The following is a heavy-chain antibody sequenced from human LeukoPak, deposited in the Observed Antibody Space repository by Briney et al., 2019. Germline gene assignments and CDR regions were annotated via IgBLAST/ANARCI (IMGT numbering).Heavy chain of an antibody. CDR3: ARLPIRYSSGWYSFDY. CDR1: GFTFSSYA. Sequence: PGGSLRLSCAASGFTFSSYAMSWVRQAPGKGLEWVSAISGSGGSTYYADSVKGRFTISRDNSKNTLYLQMNSLRAEDTAVYYCARLPIRYSSGWYSFDYWGQGTLVTVSS. CDR2: ISGSGGST. J-gene: IGHJ4*02. D-gene: IGHD6-19*01. V-gene: IGHV3-23*01.